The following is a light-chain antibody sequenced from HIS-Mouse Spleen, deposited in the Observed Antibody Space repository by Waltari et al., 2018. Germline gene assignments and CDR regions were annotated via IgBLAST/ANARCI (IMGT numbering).Light chain of an antibody. J-gene: IGLJ2*01. CDR3: QVWDSSSDHVV. V-gene: IGLV3-21*03. Sequence: SYVLTQPPSVSVAPGKTARITCGGNNIGRKSGNWYQQKPGQAPVLVVYDDSDRPSGIPERFSGSNSGNTATLTISMVEAGDEADYYCQVWDSSSDHVVFGGGTKLTVL. CDR1: NIGRKS. CDR2: DDS.